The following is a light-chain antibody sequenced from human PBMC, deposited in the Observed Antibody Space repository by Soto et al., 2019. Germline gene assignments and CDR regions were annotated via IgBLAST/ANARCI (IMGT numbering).Light chain of an antibody. CDR2: DAS. V-gene: IGKV3-11*01. J-gene: IGKJ3*01. CDR3: QQRSNWPFT. Sequence: IVLTQSPATLSLSPGERATLSCRASQSVSSYLAWYQQKPGQAPRLLIYDASNRATGIPARFSGSGSGTDFILTISSLEPEDFAVYYCQQRSNWPFTLGPGTKVDIK. CDR1: QSVSSY.